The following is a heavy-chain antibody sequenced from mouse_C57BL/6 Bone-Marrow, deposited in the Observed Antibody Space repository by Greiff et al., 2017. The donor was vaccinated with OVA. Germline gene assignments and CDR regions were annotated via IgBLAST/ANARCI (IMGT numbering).Heavy chain of an antibody. CDR2: INPNYGTT. V-gene: IGHV1-39*01. J-gene: IGHJ3*01. CDR1: GYSFTDYN. CDR3: ASGLKREY. Sequence: EVQLQESGPELVKPGASVTISCKASGYSFTDYNMNWVKQSHGKSLEWIGVINPNYGTTSSNQKFKGKATLTVDQSSSTAYMQLNSLTSEDAAFYYCASGLKREYWGQGTLVTVSA.